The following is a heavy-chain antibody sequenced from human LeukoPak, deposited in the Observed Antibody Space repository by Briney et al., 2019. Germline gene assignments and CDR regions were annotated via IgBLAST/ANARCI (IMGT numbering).Heavy chain of an antibody. V-gene: IGHV1-18*01. CDR1: GYTFTSYG. CDR3: ARDKVVPAAIPDY. Sequence: ASVNVSCKASGYTFTSYGISWVRQAPGQGLEWIGWISAYNGNTNYAQKLQGRVTITTDTSTSTAYMELRSLRYDDTAVYYCARDKVVPAAIPDYWGQGTLVTVSS. D-gene: IGHD2-2*01. J-gene: IGHJ4*02. CDR2: ISAYNGNT.